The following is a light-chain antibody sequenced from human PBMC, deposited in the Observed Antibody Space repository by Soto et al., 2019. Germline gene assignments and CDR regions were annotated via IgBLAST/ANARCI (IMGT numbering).Light chain of an antibody. CDR1: ENIRTY. J-gene: IGKJ2*01. Sequence: DIQMTQSPSSLSAAVGDRVTITCRASENIRTYLNWYQQKPGEAPKFLIYDASTLDTGVTSRFTGGGSGTEFTFTTSTLQPEDFTTNSCQQSYTPPPSFGQGTKGEIK. CDR2: DAS. V-gene: IGKV1-39*01. CDR3: QQSYTPPPS.